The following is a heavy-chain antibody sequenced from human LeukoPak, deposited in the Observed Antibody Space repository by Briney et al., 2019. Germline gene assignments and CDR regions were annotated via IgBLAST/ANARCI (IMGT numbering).Heavy chain of an antibody. J-gene: IGHJ4*02. V-gene: IGHV4-39*07. CDR1: GGSISSSSYY. CDR3: ARDLRGSSGGFDY. CDR2: IYYSGST. D-gene: IGHD6-19*01. Sequence: SETLSLTCTVSGGSISSSSYYWGWIRQPPGKGLEWIGSIYYSGSTSYNPSLKSRVTISVDMSKNQFSLKLSSVTAADTAVYYCARDLRGSSGGFDYWGQGTLVTVSS.